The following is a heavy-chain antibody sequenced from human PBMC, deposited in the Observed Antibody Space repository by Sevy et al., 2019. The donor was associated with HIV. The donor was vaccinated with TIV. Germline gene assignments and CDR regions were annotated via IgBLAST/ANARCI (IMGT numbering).Heavy chain of an antibody. Sequence: GGSLRLSCEASGFTFSSYAMHWVRQAPGKGLEWVASIWSDVFFKYFLDSVKGRFTVSRDNSQNTQYLQMNSLRVDDTAIYYCARGGYYYDYAASYAFDSWGQGTLVTVSS. CDR3: ARGGYYYDYAASYAFDS. J-gene: IGHJ4*02. V-gene: IGHV3-33*01. CDR1: GFTFSSYA. D-gene: IGHD3-22*01. CDR2: IWSDVFFK.